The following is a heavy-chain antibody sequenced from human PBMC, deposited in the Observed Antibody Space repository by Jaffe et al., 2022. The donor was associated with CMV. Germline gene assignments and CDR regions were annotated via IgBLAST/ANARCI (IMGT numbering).Heavy chain of an antibody. J-gene: IGHJ4*02. CDR2: INHSGST. Sequence: QVQLQQWGAGLLKPSETLSLTCAVYGGSFSGYYWSWIRQPPGKGLEWIGEINHSGSTNYNPSLKSRVTISVDTSKNQFSLKLSSVTAADTAVYYCARGRAAIVKMATSLAFDYWGQGTLVTVSS. V-gene: IGHV4-34*01. CDR3: ARGRAAIVKMATSLAFDY. D-gene: IGHD1-26*01. CDR1: GGSFSGYY.